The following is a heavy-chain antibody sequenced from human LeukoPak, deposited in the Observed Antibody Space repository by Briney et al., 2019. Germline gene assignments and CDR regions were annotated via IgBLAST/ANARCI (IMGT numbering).Heavy chain of an antibody. CDR1: GFTFSSFW. D-gene: IGHD1-26*01. CDR3: ARDLVGATTEFGT. Sequence: GGSLRLSCEASGFTFSSFWMGWVRQAPGKGLEWVANIHPDGSDTSYVDSVKGRFTISRDNAKESMFLQMNSLRAEEMAVYYCARDLVGATTEFGTGGQGTLVTVSS. CDR2: IHPDGSDT. J-gene: IGHJ4*02. V-gene: IGHV3-7*01.